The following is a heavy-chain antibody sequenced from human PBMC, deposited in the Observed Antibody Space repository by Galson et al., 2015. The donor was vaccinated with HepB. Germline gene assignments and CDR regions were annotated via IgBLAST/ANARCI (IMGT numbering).Heavy chain of an antibody. V-gene: IGHV6-1*01. CDR3: ARGVSYDSSDEYDY. D-gene: IGHD3-22*01. Sequence: CAISGDSVSSNSAAWNWIRQSPSRGLEWLGRTYYRSKWYNDYAVSVKSRITINPDTSKNQFSLQLNSVTPEDTAVYYCARGVSYDSSDEYDYWGQGTLVTVSS. J-gene: IGHJ4*02. CDR1: GDSVSSNSAA. CDR2: TYYRSKWYN.